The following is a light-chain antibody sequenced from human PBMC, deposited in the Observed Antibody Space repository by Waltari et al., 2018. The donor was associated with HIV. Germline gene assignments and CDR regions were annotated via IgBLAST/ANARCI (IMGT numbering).Light chain of an antibody. Sequence: QSVVTQPPSASGTPGQNISIPCSGAISNPRGTFGFWYQQSPGTAPRLLISRNDQRPSGVPDRFSGSKSATSASLAISGLRSEDEADYHCSTWDNSLSHWVFGGGTKVTVL. CDR3: STWDNSLSHWV. CDR2: RND. V-gene: IGLV1-47*01. CDR1: ISNPRGTF. J-gene: IGLJ3*02.